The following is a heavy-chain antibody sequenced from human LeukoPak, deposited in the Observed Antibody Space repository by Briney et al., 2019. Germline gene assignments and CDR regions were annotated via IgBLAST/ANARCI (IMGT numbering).Heavy chain of an antibody. D-gene: IGHD3-10*01. V-gene: IGHV3-11*01. CDR3: ARDLYGSGSYYSYALDY. CDR1: GFTLSDYY. J-gene: IGHJ4*02. Sequence: GGSLRLSCAASGFTLSDYYMSWIRQAPGKGLEWVSYISSSGSTIYYADSVKGRFTISRDNAKNSLYLQMNSLRAEDTAVYYCARDLYGSGSYYSYALDYWGQGTLVTVSS. CDR2: ISSSGSTI.